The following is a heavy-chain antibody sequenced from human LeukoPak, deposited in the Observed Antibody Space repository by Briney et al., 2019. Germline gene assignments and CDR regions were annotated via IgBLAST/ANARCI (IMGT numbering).Heavy chain of an antibody. J-gene: IGHJ5*02. CDR2: IYYSGST. CDR3: ARQGEQQLTPNWFDP. V-gene: IGHV4-59*05. D-gene: IGHD6-13*01. Sequence: ASETLSLTCTVSGGSVSGYYWSWIRQPPGKGLEWIGSIYYSGSTYYNPSLKSRVTISVDTSKNQFSLKLSSVTAADTAVYYCARQGEQQLTPNWFDPWGQGTLVTVSS. CDR1: GGSVSGYY.